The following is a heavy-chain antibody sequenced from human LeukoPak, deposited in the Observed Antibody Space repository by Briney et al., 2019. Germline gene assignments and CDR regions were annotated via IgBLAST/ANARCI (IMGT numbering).Heavy chain of an antibody. J-gene: IGHJ5*02. CDR2: IYYSGST. CDR1: GGSISSYY. D-gene: IGHD1-7*01. Sequence: SETLSLACTVSGGSISSYYWSWIRQPPGKGLEWIGYIYYSGSTNYNPSLKSRVTISVDTSKNQFSLKLSSVTAADTAVYYCARVRTTRNWFDPWGQGTLVTVSS. V-gene: IGHV4-59*01. CDR3: ARVRTTRNWFDP.